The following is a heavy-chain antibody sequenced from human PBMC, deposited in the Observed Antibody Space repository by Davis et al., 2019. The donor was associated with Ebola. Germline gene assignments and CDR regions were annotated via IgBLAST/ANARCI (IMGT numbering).Heavy chain of an antibody. V-gene: IGHV1-46*01. CDR1: GYTFTSYY. Sequence: ASVKVSCKASGYTFTSYYMHWVRQAPGQGLEWMGIINPSGGSTSYAQKFQGRVTMTTDTSTSTAYMELRSLRSEDTAVYYCARGGGILLSGGKGWFDPWGQGTLVTVSS. J-gene: IGHJ5*02. CDR3: ARGGGILLSGGKGWFDP. D-gene: IGHD3-16*01. CDR2: INPSGGST.